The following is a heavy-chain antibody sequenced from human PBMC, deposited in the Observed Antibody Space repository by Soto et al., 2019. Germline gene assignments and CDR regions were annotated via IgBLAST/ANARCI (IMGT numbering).Heavy chain of an antibody. CDR3: ARGSTDSYPGSRIFDF. D-gene: IGHD3-10*01. CDR2: ITDTGGDT. Sequence: HPGGSLRLSCATSGFTFNTYPMTWVRQAPGEGLEWVSTITDTGGDTKYADSVRGRFTMSRDNSKKTLYLQMNSLRVEDSALYYCARGSTDSYPGSRIFDFWGRGALVTVSS. CDR1: GFTFNTYP. J-gene: IGHJ4*02. V-gene: IGHV3-23*01.